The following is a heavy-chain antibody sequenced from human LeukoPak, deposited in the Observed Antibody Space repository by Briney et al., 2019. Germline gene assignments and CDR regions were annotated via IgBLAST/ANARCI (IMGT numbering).Heavy chain of an antibody. D-gene: IGHD6-19*01. V-gene: IGHV3-7*01. J-gene: IGHJ6*03. CDR2: IKQDGSEK. CDR3: AREGSDWNYYYYMDV. Sequence: GGSLRLSCAASGFTFSSAWMSWVRQAPGKGLEWVANIKQDGSEKYYVDSVKGRFTISRDNAKNSLYLQMNSLRAEDTAVYYCAREGSDWNYYYYMDVWGKGTTVTISS. CDR1: GFTFSSAW.